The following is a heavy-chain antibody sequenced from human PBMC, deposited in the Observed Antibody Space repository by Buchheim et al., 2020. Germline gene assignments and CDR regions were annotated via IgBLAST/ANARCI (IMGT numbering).Heavy chain of an antibody. CDR1: GFTFNTYG. J-gene: IGHJ4*02. CDR3: ARSDGGAVVNPEH. V-gene: IGHV3-30*04. Sequence: QVHLVESGGGVVQPGRSLRLSCAASGFTFNTYGMHWVRQAPGKGLEWVAVISDTNNEYYSDSVKGRFTIFRDTSSSTLYLQMNSLRPEDTDVYYCARSDGGAVVNPEHWGQGAL. CDR2: ISDTNNE. D-gene: IGHD3-16*01.